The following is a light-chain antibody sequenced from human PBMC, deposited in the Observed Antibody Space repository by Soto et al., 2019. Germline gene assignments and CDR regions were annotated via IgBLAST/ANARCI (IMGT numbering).Light chain of an antibody. CDR1: QSVSSN. Sequence: EKVMTQSPATLSVSPGERATLSCRASQSVSSNLAWYQQKPGQAPRLLIYDASTRATGIPARFSGSGSGTEFTRTISSLQSEDLAVYYYQQYDDWPETFGQGTKVEIK. V-gene: IGKV3-15*01. J-gene: IGKJ1*01. CDR2: DAS. CDR3: QQYDDWPET.